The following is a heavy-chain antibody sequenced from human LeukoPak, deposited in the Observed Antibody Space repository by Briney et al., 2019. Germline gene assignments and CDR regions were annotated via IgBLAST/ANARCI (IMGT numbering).Heavy chain of an antibody. CDR3: ARANRFCTNGVCFHYFDY. Sequence: ASVKVSCKASGGTRNSYAINWVRQAPGQGLEWMGRIIPLFGTANYAQKFQGRVTITTDESTSTAYMDLSSLRSEDTAVYFCARANRFCTNGVCFHYFDYWGQGTLVTVSS. J-gene: IGHJ4*02. V-gene: IGHV1-69*05. D-gene: IGHD2-8*01. CDR2: IIPLFGTA. CDR1: GGTRNSYA.